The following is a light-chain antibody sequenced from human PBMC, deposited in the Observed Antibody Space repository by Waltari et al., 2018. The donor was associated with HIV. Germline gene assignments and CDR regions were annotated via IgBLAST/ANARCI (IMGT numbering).Light chain of an antibody. CDR3: QQRSTWPPG. Sequence: EIVLTQSPVTLSLSPGERATLSCRASQSISSYLAWYPQKPGQPPRLLIYDASNRATGIPARFTGSGSGTDFTLTISSLEPEDFAVYYCQQRSTWPPGFGQGTKVEVK. CDR2: DAS. V-gene: IGKV3-11*01. J-gene: IGKJ1*01. CDR1: QSISSY.